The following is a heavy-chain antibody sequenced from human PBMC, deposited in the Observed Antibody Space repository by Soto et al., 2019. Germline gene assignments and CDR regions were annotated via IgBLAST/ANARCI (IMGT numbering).Heavy chain of an antibody. CDR3: AEQGTPQSGYYYYYGMDV. V-gene: IGHV3-9*01. J-gene: IGHJ6*02. CDR1: GFTFDDYA. D-gene: IGHD3-10*01. Sequence: EVQLVESGGGLVQPGRSLRLSCAASGFTFDDYAMHWVRQAPGKGLEWVSGISWNSGSIGYADSVKGRFTISRDNAKNSLYLQMNSLRAEDTALYYCAEQGTPQSGYYYYYGMDVWGQGTTVTVSS. CDR2: ISWNSGSI.